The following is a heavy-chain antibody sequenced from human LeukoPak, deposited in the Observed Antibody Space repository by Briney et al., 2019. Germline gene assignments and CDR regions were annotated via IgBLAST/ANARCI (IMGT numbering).Heavy chain of an antibody. D-gene: IGHD6-19*01. CDR3: GRQVAPGQWLVNL. Sequence: PGGSLRLSCVASGFTFSNYAIHWVRRPPGKGLEWVAVMSTDGSLQYYANSVKGQFTISRDNYKSTLFLLMNSLSAADTAVYYCGRQVAPGQWLVNLWGQGTLVTVSS. CDR1: GFTFSNYA. V-gene: IGHV3-30*01. CDR2: MSTDGSLQ. J-gene: IGHJ5*02.